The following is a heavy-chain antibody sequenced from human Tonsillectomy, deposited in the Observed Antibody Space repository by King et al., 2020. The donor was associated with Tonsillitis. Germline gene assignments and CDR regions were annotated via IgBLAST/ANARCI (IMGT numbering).Heavy chain of an antibody. Sequence: QLQESGPGLMKPSETLSLTCTVSGGSISNYYWNWIRQPPGKGLEWIGYIYNSGSTNYNPSLKSRVTISVDTSKNQFSLKLSSVTAADTAVYYCARDSPYDFWSGYPAGFYGMDVWGQGTTVTVSS. D-gene: IGHD3-3*01. CDR1: GGSISNYY. V-gene: IGHV4-59*01. CDR3: ARDSPYDFWSGYPAGFYGMDV. CDR2: IYNSGST. J-gene: IGHJ6*02.